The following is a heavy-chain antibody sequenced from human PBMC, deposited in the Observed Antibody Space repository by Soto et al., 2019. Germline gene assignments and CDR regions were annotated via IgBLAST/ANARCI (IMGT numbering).Heavy chain of an antibody. V-gene: IGHV3-30-3*01. CDR1: GFTFSSYA. Sequence: GGSLRLSCAASGFTFSSYAMHWVRQAPGKGLEWVAVISYDGSNKYYADSVKGRFTISRDNSKNTLYLQMNSLRAGDTAVYYCARGARPPGRTGTTCFDYWGQGTLVTVSS. CDR2: ISYDGSNK. CDR3: ARGARPPGRTGTTCFDY. J-gene: IGHJ4*02. D-gene: IGHD1-7*01.